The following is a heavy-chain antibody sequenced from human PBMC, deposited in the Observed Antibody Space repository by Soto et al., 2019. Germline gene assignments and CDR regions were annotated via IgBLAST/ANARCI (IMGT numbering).Heavy chain of an antibody. CDR3: ATGGTYYYDSSGYYYGRY. J-gene: IGHJ4*02. CDR2: ISAYNGNT. Sequence: QVHLAQSGPEVKKPGASVKVSCKSSGYTYTNFGLSWVRQAPGQGLEWMGWISAYNGNTHYAQKFQGRVTITADESTSTAYMELSSLRSEDTAVYYCATGGTYYYDSSGYYYGRYWGQGTLVTVSS. D-gene: IGHD3-22*01. V-gene: IGHV1-18*04. CDR1: GYTYTNFG.